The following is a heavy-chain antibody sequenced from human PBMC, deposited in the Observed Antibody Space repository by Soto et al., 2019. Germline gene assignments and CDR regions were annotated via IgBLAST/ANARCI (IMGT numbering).Heavy chain of an antibody. CDR3: ARDSGYYYDSSGYQPPDY. CDR2: IWYDGSNK. Sequence: GGSLRLSCAASGFTFSSYGMHWVHQAPGKGLEWVAVIWYDGSNKYYADSVKGRFTISRDNSKNTLYLQMNSLRAEDTAVYYCARDSGYYYDSSGYQPPDYWGQGTLVTVSS. V-gene: IGHV3-33*01. CDR1: GFTFSSYG. J-gene: IGHJ4*02. D-gene: IGHD3-22*01.